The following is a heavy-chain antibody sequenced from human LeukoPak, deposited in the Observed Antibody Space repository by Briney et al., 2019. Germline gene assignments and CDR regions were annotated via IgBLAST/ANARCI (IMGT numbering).Heavy chain of an antibody. CDR2: IYTSGIT. V-gene: IGHV4-61*02. Sequence: PSETLSLTCTVSGGSISSGSCYWSWIRQPAGKGLEWIGRIYTSGITNYNPSLKSRVTISVDTSKNQFSLKLSSVTAADTAVYYCARGSRGNRDSSSWYRLAAPYYFDYWGQGTLVTVSS. J-gene: IGHJ4*02. CDR1: GGSISSGSCY. D-gene: IGHD6-13*01. CDR3: ARGSRGNRDSSSWYRLAAPYYFDY.